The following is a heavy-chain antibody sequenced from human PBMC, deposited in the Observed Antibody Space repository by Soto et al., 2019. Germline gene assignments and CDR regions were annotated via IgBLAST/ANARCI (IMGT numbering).Heavy chain of an antibody. CDR1: GFTFTSSA. J-gene: IGHJ4*02. Sequence: WASVKVSCKASGFTFTSSAVQWVRQARGQRLEWIGWIVVGSGNTNYAQKFQERVTITRDMSTSTAYMEPSSLRSEDTAVYYCAAPWSSGSSFDYWGQGTLVTVSS. D-gene: IGHD3-22*01. CDR3: AAPWSSGSSFDY. V-gene: IGHV1-58*01. CDR2: IVVGSGNT.